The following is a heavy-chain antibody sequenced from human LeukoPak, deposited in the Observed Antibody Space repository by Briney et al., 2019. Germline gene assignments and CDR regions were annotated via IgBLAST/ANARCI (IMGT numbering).Heavy chain of an antibody. J-gene: IGHJ4*02. CDR3: TTVKGAAGTFGYYFDY. CDR1: GFIFSDAW. V-gene: IGHV3-15*01. D-gene: IGHD3-16*01. Sequence: GGSLRLSCAASGFIFSDAWMSWVRQTPGKGLEWVGRIKSKSAGGTTDDAAPVKGRFTISRDDSKNTLYLQMNSLKTEDTAVYYCTTVKGAAGTFGYYFDYWGQGTLVTVSS. CDR2: IKSKSAGGTT.